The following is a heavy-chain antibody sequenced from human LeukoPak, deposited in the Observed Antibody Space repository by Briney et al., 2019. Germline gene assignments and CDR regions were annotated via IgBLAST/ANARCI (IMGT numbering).Heavy chain of an antibody. V-gene: IGHV5-51*01. Sequence: GESLKISCKGSGYSFTSYWIGWVRQMPGKGLEWMGIIYPGNSDTRYSPSFQGQVTIPADKSISAAYLQWSSLEASDTSMYYCASRPHHSSAAAESPGAFDIWGQGTVVTVSS. J-gene: IGHJ3*02. CDR2: IYPGNSDT. D-gene: IGHD6-13*01. CDR1: GYSFTSYW. CDR3: ASRPHHSSAAAESPGAFDI.